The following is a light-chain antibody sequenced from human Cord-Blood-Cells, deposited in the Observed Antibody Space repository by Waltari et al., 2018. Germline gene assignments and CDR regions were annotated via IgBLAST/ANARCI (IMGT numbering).Light chain of an antibody. V-gene: IGLV1-47*01. CDR3: AAWDDSLSGPWV. Sequence: QSVLTQPPSASGTPGQRVTISCSGSSSNIGSNYVYWYQQLPGTAPKLLIYRNNRRPSGVPDRCSGSKSGTSASLAISGRRSEDEADYYCAAWDDSLSGPWVFGGGTKLTVL. CDR1: SSNIGSNY. J-gene: IGLJ3*02. CDR2: RNN.